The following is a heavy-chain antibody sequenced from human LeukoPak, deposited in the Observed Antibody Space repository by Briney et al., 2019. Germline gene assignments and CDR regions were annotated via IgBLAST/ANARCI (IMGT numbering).Heavy chain of an antibody. CDR1: GASISNYY. V-gene: IGHV4-4*07. J-gene: IGHJ5*02. Sequence: SETLSLTCTVSGASISNYYWSWIRQPAGKGLEWIGRFYASGGTTASGGTNYNPSLKSRVTISVDNSKNQISLNLRSVTAADTAVYYCAISSGNYRPWGQGILVNVSS. CDR3: AISSGNYRP. D-gene: IGHD1-26*01. CDR2: FYASGGTTASGGT.